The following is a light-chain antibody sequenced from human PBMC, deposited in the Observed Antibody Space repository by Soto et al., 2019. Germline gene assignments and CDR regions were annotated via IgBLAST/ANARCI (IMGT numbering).Light chain of an antibody. CDR2: AAS. Sequence: DIQMTQSPSSLSASLGARVTITRRTSQSISSHLHWYQQKPGKAPKLLIYAASSLQSGVPPRFSGSGSGTECTLTISSLQPEDVATYYCQQSYSTPYTFGQGTKLEI. V-gene: IGKV1-39*01. J-gene: IGKJ2*01. CDR3: QQSYSTPYT. CDR1: QSISSH.